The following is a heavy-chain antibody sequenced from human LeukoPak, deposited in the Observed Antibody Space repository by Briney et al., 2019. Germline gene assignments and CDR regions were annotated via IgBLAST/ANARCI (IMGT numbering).Heavy chain of an antibody. CDR2: INPYSGDT. CDR1: GYSFTGYY. J-gene: IGHJ5*02. CDR3: ARIPLGP. Sequence: GASVKVSCKASGYSFTGYYIHWVRQAPGQGLAWMGWINPYSGDTTYAQKFQGRLTLTRDTSISTAYMELSRLRSDDTAVYYCARIPLGPWGQGTLVTVSS. V-gene: IGHV1-2*02. D-gene: IGHD1-14*01.